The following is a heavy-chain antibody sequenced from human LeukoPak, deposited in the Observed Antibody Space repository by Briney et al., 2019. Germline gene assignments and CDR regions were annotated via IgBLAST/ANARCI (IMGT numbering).Heavy chain of an antibody. Sequence: TGGSLRLSCAASEFTFSSYAMSWVRQAPGKGLEWVSAMSTIGGSTYYADSVKGRFTISRDNSKNTLFLQLNSLRAEDTAVYYCARAVDFWSGYPQPNWFDPWGQGTLVTVSS. CDR1: EFTFSSYA. D-gene: IGHD3-3*01. CDR3: ARAVDFWSGYPQPNWFDP. J-gene: IGHJ5*02. CDR2: MSTIGGST. V-gene: IGHV3-23*01.